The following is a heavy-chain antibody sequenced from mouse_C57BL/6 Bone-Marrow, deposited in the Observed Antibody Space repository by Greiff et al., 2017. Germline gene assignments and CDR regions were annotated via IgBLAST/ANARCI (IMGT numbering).Heavy chain of an antibody. CDR2: IWSGGST. J-gene: IGHJ4*01. CDR3: ASFPRMDY. V-gene: IGHV2-2*01. D-gene: IGHD2-10*02. Sequence: VQLQQSGPGLVQPSQSLSITCTVSGFSLTSYGVHWVRQSPGKGLEWLGVIWSGGSTYYNAAFISRLSISKDNSKSQVFFKMNSLQADDTAIYYCASFPRMDYWGQGTSVTVSS. CDR1: GFSLTSYG.